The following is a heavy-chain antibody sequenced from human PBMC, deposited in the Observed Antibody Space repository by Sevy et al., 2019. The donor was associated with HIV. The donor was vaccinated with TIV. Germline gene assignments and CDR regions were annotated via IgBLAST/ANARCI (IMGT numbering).Heavy chain of an antibody. J-gene: IGHJ4*02. CDR3: ARVRDRYCSGGSCYYGYFFVY. D-gene: IGHD2-15*01. CDR1: GFIFSNYY. V-gene: IGHV3-48*01. CDR2: ISDRSDTI. Sequence: GGSLRLSCAASGFIFSNYYMTWVRQAPGKGLEWVSYISDRSDTISYADSVKGRFTISRDNAKNALYLQMSSLRGEDTAVYYCARVRDRYCSGGSCYYGYFFVYWGQGTLVTVSS.